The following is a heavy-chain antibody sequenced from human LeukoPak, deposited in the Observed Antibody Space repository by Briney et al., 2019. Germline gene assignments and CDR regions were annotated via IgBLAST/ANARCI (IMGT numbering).Heavy chain of an antibody. V-gene: IGHV4-31*03. Sequence: SETLSLTCTVSGGSISSGGYYWSWIRQHPGKGLEWIGYIYYSGSTYYNPSLKSRVTISVDTSKNQFSLKLSSVTAADTAVYYRARERIAARPDGFDYWGQGTLVTVSS. D-gene: IGHD6-6*01. J-gene: IGHJ4*02. CDR1: GGSISSGGYY. CDR2: IYYSGST. CDR3: ARERIAARPDGFDY.